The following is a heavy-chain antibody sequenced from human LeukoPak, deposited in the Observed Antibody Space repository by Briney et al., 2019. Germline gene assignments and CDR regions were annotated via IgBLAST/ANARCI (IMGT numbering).Heavy chain of an antibody. J-gene: IGHJ4*02. CDR2: ISAYNGNT. CDR3: ARSYNWNYAY. D-gene: IGHD1-7*01. V-gene: IGHV1-18*04. Sequence: ASVKVSCKAFGYTFTSNYMHWVRQAPGQGLEWMGWISAYNGNTNYAQKLQGRVTMTTDTSTSTAYMELRSLRSDDTAVYYCARSYNWNYAYWGQGTLVTVSS. CDR1: GYTFTSNY.